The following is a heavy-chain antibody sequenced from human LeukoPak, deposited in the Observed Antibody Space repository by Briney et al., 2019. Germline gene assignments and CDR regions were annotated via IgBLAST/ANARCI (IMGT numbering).Heavy chain of an antibody. CDR3: AGSYDSSGYSY. D-gene: IGHD3-22*01. Sequence: SETLSLTCAVYGGSFSGYYWSWIRQPPWKGLEWIGYIYYSGSTYYNPSLKSRVTISVDTSKNQFSLKLSSVTAADTAVYYCAGSYDSSGYSYWGQGTLVTVSS. V-gene: IGHV4-34*01. CDR1: GGSFSGYY. CDR2: IYYSGST. J-gene: IGHJ4*02.